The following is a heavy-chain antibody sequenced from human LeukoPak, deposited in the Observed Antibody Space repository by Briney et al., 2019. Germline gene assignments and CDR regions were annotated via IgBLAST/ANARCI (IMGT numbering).Heavy chain of an antibody. J-gene: IGHJ5*02. CDR2: INHSGST. Sequence: SETLSLTCAVYGGSFSGYYWSWIRQPPGKGLEWIGEINHSGSTNYNPSLKSRVTISVDTSKNQFSLKLSSVTAADTAVYYCARVQVKRKTTVTYNWFDPWGQGTLVTVSS. D-gene: IGHD4-17*01. CDR3: ARVQVKRKTTVTYNWFDP. CDR1: GGSFSGYY. V-gene: IGHV4-34*01.